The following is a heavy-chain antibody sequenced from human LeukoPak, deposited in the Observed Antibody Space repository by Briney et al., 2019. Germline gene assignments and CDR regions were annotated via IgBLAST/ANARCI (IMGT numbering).Heavy chain of an antibody. Sequence: ASVKVSCRDSRYIFTGFHFHWVRQAPGRGLEWMGRINADSGGTDFAQKFQGRITMTRDTSVSTTYMELTGLISDDAAIYYCARQADYLDNSGHYYVGGLNPWGRGTLVTVSS. CDR1: RYIFTGFH. D-gene: IGHD3-22*01. CDR2: INADSGGT. V-gene: IGHV1-2*06. J-gene: IGHJ5*02. CDR3: ARQADYLDNSGHYYVGGLNP.